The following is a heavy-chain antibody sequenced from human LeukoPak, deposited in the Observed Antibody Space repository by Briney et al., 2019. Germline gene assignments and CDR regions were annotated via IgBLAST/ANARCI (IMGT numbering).Heavy chain of an antibody. D-gene: IGHD5-24*01. V-gene: IGHV4-34*01. CDR1: GGSFSGYY. Sequence: SETLSLTCAVYGGSFSGYYWSWIRQPLGKGLEWIGEINHSGSTNYNPSLKSRVTISEDTSKNQVSLKLSSVTAADTAVYYCARGGGYRYYYMDVWGKGTTVTVSS. J-gene: IGHJ6*03. CDR2: INHSGST. CDR3: ARGGGYRYYYMDV.